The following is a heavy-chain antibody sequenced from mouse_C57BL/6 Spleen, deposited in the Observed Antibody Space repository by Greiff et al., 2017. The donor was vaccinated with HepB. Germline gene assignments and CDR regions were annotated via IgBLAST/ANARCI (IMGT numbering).Heavy chain of an antibody. CDR3: GREYSHYAMDY. J-gene: IGHJ4*01. V-gene: IGHV1-64*01. CDR2: IHPNSGST. D-gene: IGHD2-10*02. Sequence: QVQLQQPGAELVKPGASVKLSCKASGYTFTSYWMHWVKQRPGQGLEWIGMIHPNSGSTNYNEKFKSKATLTVDKSSSTAYMQLSSLTSEDSAVYYCGREYSHYAMDYWGQGTSVTVSS. CDR1: GYTFTSYW.